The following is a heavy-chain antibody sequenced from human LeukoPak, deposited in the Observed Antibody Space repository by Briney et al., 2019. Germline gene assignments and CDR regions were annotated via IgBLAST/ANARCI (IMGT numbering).Heavy chain of an antibody. CDR3: AREMGRAAAGPYFDY. Sequence: GGSLRLSCAASGFTVSSNYMSWVRQAPGKGLEWVSVIYSGGSTYYADSVKGRFTISRHNSKNTLYLQMNSLRAEDTAVYCCAREMGRAAAGPYFDYWGQGTLVTVSS. CDR2: IYSGGST. J-gene: IGHJ4*02. CDR1: GFTVSSNY. D-gene: IGHD6-13*01. V-gene: IGHV3-53*04.